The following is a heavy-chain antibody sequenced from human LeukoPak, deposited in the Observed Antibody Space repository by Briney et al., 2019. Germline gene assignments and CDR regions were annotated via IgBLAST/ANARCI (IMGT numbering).Heavy chain of an antibody. CDR3: AKCITALLSPADAFDI. V-gene: IGHV3-23*01. Sequence: GGSLRLSCAASGFTFSSYSMNWVRQAPGKGLEWISAISGSGGSTYYADSVKGRFTIPRDNSKNTLHLQMNSLRAEDTAVYYCAKCITALLSPADAFDIWGQGTMVTVSS. CDR2: ISGSGGST. J-gene: IGHJ3*02. D-gene: IGHD1-26*01. CDR1: GFTFSSYS.